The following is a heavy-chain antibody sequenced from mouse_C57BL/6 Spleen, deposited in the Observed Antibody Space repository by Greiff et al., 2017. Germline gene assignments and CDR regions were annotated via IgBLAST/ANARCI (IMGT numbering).Heavy chain of an antibody. J-gene: IGHJ3*01. V-gene: IGHV1-61*01. D-gene: IGHD1-1*01. Sequence: QVQLQQPGAELVRPGSSVTLSCKASGYTFTSYWMDWVKQRPGQGLEWIGNIYPYDGETHYNQKFKDKATLNADQSSSTAYMQHSSLTSEDSAVFYCARRDGTQAWFAYWGQGTLVTVSA. CDR3: ARRDGTQAWFAY. CDR2: IYPYDGET. CDR1: GYTFTSYW.